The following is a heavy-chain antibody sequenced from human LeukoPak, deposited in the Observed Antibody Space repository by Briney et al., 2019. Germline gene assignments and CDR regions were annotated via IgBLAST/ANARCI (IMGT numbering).Heavy chain of an antibody. Sequence: GGSLRLSCAASGFTFSSYAMHWVRQAPGKGLEWVAVISYDGSNKYYADSVKGRFTISRDNSKNTLYLQMNSLRAEDTAVYYCARGYYDSSGYYYFNLKDSHAFDIWGQGTMVTVSS. CDR2: ISYDGSNK. V-gene: IGHV3-30-3*01. CDR1: GFTFSSYA. J-gene: IGHJ3*02. D-gene: IGHD3-22*01. CDR3: ARGYYDSSGYYYFNLKDSHAFDI.